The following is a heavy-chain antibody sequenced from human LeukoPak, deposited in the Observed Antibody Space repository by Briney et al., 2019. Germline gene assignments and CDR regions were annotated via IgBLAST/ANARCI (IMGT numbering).Heavy chain of an antibody. CDR1: GFTFSSYG. D-gene: IGHD3-10*01. J-gene: IGHJ6*03. CDR3: AKEGYGSGSYSPTDYYYYYMDV. CDR2: IRYDGSNK. V-gene: IGHV3-30*02. Sequence: GGSLRLSCAASGFTFSSYGMHWVRQAPGKGLEWVAFIRYDGSNKYYADSVKGRFTISRDNSKNTLYLQMNSLRAEDTAVYYCAKEGYGSGSYSPTDYYYYYMDVWGKGTTVTISS.